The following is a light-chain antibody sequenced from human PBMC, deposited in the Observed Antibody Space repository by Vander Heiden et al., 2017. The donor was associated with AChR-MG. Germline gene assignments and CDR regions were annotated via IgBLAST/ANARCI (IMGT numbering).Light chain of an antibody. V-gene: IGKV3-15*01. Sequence: EVVMTQSPATLSVSPGERATLSCRASQSIGAYLAWYQHKPGQPPRLLISGASTRATGIPARFSGSGSGTEFTLTISSLQSEDCAVYYCQQYSVWPLITFGQGTRLEIK. CDR3: QQYSVWPLIT. CDR2: GAS. J-gene: IGKJ5*01. CDR1: QSIGAY.